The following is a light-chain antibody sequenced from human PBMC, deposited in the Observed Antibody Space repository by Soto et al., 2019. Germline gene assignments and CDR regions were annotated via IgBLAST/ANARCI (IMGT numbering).Light chain of an antibody. CDR1: QSVSSN. J-gene: IGKJ3*01. Sequence: EIVMTQSPATLSVSPGERATLSCRASQSVSSNLAWYQQKPGQAPRLLIFGASSRAPGIPARFSGSGSGTDFTLTISSLETEAFAVYHCVESSIWFYVVPRPKVD. CDR3: VESSIWFY. V-gene: IGKV3D-15*01. CDR2: GAS.